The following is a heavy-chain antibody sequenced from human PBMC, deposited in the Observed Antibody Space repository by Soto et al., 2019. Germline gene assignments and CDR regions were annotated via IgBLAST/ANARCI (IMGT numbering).Heavy chain of an antibody. CDR1: GGTIKSTGHS. D-gene: IGHD3-9*01. CDR2: IYHSGSS. CDR3: AGARYYDWCFEL. Sequence: TLSLTCTVSGGTIKSTGHSWGWVRQSPGKGLEWIGYIYHSGSSYYNPSLQSRVTISVDRSKAQFYLTLTSVTAADTAVYFCAGARYYDWCFELWGLGTPITVST. V-gene: IGHV4-30-2*06. J-gene: IGHJ4*02.